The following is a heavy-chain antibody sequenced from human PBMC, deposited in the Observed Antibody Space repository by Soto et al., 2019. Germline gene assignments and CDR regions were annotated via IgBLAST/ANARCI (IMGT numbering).Heavy chain of an antibody. V-gene: IGHV3-23*01. J-gene: IGHJ6*03. CDR2: ISGSGDST. D-gene: IGHD6-13*01. CDR3: AKTTYSRLPPYNYYYMDV. CDR1: GFTFNRYA. Sequence: GGSLRLSCAASGFTFNRYAMSWVRQAPGKGLEWVSRISGSGDSTYYADSVKGRFTISRDNSKNTLYLQMNSLRAEDTAIYYCAKTTYSRLPPYNYYYMDVWGKGTTVTVSS.